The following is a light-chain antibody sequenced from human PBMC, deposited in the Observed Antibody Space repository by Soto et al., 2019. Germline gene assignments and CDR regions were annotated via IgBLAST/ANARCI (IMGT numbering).Light chain of an antibody. Sequence: DIQMTQSPSSLSASEGDRVTITCRASQGISNHLAWYQQKPGKVPKLLIYGASTLQSGVPSRFSGSGSGTDFTFTISGLQPEDVATYYCQKYNSAPLSFGPGTKVDI. J-gene: IGKJ3*01. V-gene: IGKV1-27*01. CDR3: QKYNSAPLS. CDR1: QGISNH. CDR2: GAS.